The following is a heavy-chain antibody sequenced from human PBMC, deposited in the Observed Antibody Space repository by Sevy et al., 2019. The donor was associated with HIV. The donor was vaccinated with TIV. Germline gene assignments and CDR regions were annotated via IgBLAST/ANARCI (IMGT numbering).Heavy chain of an antibody. CDR1: GFTFSNYA. CDR2: FSFGCGKI. V-gene: IGHV3-23*01. Sequence: GGSLRLSCAASGFTFSNYAMSWVRQAPGKGLEWVSTFSFGCGKINYADSVKGRFTISRDNSKNTLYLQMNSLRAEDTALYYCAREGCRKPHDYWGQGTLVTASS. CDR3: AREGCRKPHDY. J-gene: IGHJ4*02. D-gene: IGHD2-15*01.